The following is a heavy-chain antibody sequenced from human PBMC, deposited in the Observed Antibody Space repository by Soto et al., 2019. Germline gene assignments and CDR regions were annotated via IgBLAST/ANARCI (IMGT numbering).Heavy chain of an antibody. V-gene: IGHV3-23*01. CDR1: GFTFSSYA. CDR3: AKDPSYCGGDCPPRGAFDI. Sequence: GGSLRLSCAASGFTFSSYAMSWVRQAPGKGLEWVSAISGSGGSTYYADSVKGRFTISRDNSKNTLYLQMNSLRAEDTAVYYCAKDPSYCGGDCPPRGAFDIWGQGTMVTVSS. D-gene: IGHD2-21*02. CDR2: ISGSGGST. J-gene: IGHJ3*02.